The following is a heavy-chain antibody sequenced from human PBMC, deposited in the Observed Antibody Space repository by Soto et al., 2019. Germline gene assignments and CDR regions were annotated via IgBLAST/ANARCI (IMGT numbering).Heavy chain of an antibody. D-gene: IGHD3-16*02. V-gene: IGHV3-30*04. CDR2: ISYDGSNK. CDR1: GFTFSRHT. J-gene: IGHJ4*02. CDR3: ARDRLRLGELSLLGYIDY. Sequence: QVQLEESGGGVVQPGRSLRLSCAASGFTFSRHTMHWVHQAPGKGLEWVASISYDGSNKYYADSVKGRFTISRDNSKNTLSVQMDSLRAEDTAVNYCARDRLRLGELSLLGYIDYWGQGTLVTVSS.